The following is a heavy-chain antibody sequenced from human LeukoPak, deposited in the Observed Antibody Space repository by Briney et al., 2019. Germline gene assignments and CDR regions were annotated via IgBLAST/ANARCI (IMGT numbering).Heavy chain of an antibody. CDR2: ISYSGNT. D-gene: IGHD6-13*01. J-gene: IGHJ4*02. CDR1: GGSISSYY. CDR3: ARGIAAFDY. Sequence: SETLSLTCTASGGSISSYYWSWIRQPPGKGLEWIGYISYSGNTNYNPSLKSRVTISVDTSKNQFSLKLSSVTAADTAVYYCARGIAAFDYWGQGTLVTVSS. V-gene: IGHV4-59*12.